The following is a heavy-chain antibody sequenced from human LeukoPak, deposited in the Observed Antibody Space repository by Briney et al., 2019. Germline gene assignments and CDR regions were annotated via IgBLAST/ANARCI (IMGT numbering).Heavy chain of an antibody. V-gene: IGHV3-30-3*01. CDR1: GFTFSSYA. CDR3: ARDQGGGRGYSYGYYDY. J-gene: IGHJ4*02. CDR2: ISYDGSNK. Sequence: PGRSLRLSCAASGFTFSSYAMHWVRQAPGKGLEWVAVISYDGSNKYYADSVKGRFTISRDNSKNTLYLQMNSLRAEDTAVYYCARDQGGGRGYSYGYYDYWGQGTLVTVSS. D-gene: IGHD5-18*01.